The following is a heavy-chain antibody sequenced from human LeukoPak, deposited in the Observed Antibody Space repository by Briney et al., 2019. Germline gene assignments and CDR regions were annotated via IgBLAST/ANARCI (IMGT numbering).Heavy chain of an antibody. CDR3: ARLSSGWCFNY. V-gene: IGHV5-51*01. D-gene: IGHD6-19*01. Sequence: GKSLKISCKGSGYSFTTYWIGWVRQMPGKGLEWMGTVYPDDSDARYSPSFQGQVTISVDKSINTAFLQWSSLKASDTAMYYCARLSSGWCFNYWGQGTLVTVSS. CDR2: VYPDDSDA. J-gene: IGHJ4*02. CDR1: GYSFTTYW.